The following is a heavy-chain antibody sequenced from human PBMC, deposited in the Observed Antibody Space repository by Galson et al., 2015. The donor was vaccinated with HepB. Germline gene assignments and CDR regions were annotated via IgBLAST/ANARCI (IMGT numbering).Heavy chain of an antibody. CDR1: GGSISSSSYY. CDR3: ASTYYYDPRPFDY. J-gene: IGHJ4*02. V-gene: IGHV4-39*07. D-gene: IGHD3-22*01. Sequence: ETLSLTCTVSGGSISSSSYYWGWIRQPPGKGLEWIGSIYYSGSTYYNPSLKSRVTISVDTSKNQFSLKLSSVTAADTAVYYCASTYYYDPRPFDYWGQGTLVTVSS. CDR2: IYYSGST.